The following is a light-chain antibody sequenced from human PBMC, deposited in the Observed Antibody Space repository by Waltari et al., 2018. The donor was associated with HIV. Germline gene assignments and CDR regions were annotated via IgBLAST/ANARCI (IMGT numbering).Light chain of an antibody. Sequence: QSVLAQPPSASGTPGQRVTISCSGSRSNLGSNSANWYQHFPGTAPKLLIYGDSLRPSGVPARFSGSKFGTSASLVITGLQSGDEADYYCSTWDDRLNGPVVFGGGTRLTVL. CDR1: RSNLGSNS. CDR3: STWDDRLNGPVV. V-gene: IGLV1-44*01. CDR2: GDS. J-gene: IGLJ2*01.